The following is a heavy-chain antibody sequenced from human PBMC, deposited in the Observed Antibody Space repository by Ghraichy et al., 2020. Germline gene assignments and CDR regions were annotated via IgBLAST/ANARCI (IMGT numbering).Heavy chain of an antibody. CDR1: GFTFRYYA. D-gene: IGHD1-26*01. CDR3: AKERGTYWEGTFDI. V-gene: IGHV3-30-3*02. CDR2: ISLDGTNK. J-gene: IGHJ3*02. Sequence: GGSLRLSCAASGFTFRYYAINWVRQAPGKGLEWVALISLDGTNKYYADSVKGRFTVSRDNSKNMLYLQMNSLKTEDTAVYYCAKERGTYWEGTFDIWGQGTVVTVSS.